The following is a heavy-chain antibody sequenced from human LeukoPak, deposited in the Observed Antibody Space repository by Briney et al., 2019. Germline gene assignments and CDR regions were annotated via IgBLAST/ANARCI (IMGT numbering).Heavy chain of an antibody. V-gene: IGHV3-23*01. Sequence: RGSLRLSCEASGFTFNKFAMSWVGQAPGKGPEWVSGIGSSGATIFYADSVKGRYTISRDNSKNTVYLEMNNLRAEDTAIYYCAKVAVGPLSRPTHVALYYGMDVWGQGTTGTVSS. CDR2: IGSSGATI. J-gene: IGHJ6*02. D-gene: IGHD2-8*01. CDR3: AKVAVGPLSRPTHVALYYGMDV. CDR1: GFTFNKFA.